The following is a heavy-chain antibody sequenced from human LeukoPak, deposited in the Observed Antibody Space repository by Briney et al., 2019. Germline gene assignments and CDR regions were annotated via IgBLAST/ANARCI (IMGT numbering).Heavy chain of an antibody. Sequence: ASVKVSCKASGYXFTGYYIHWVRQAPGQGLEWMGWIDPNSGDTNYAQKFQGRVTMTRDTSIRTAYMELSSLRSDETAVYYCARPQGSGWTNYYGMDVWGQGTTVTVSS. D-gene: IGHD6-19*01. V-gene: IGHV1-2*02. CDR2: IDPNSGDT. J-gene: IGHJ6*02. CDR3: ARPQGSGWTNYYGMDV. CDR1: GYXFTGYY.